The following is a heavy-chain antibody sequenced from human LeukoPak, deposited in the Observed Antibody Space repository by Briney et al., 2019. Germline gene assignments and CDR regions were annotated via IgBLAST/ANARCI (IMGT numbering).Heavy chain of an antibody. J-gene: IGHJ5*02. D-gene: IGHD6-19*01. CDR2: ISSSGSTI. CDR3: ARDAYSGGWYGRRCFDP. V-gene: IGHV3-11*04. Sequence: GGSLRLSCAASGFTFSDYYMNWIRQAPGKGLEWVSYISSSGSTIYYADSVKGRFTISRDNAKNSLYLQMNSLRAEDTAVYYCARDAYSGGWYGRRCFDPWGQGTLVTVSS. CDR1: GFTFSDYY.